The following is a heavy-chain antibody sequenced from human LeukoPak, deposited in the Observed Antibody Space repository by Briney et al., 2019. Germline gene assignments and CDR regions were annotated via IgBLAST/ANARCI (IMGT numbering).Heavy chain of an antibody. Sequence: PSETLSLTCTVSGGSISSGSYYWSWIRQPAGKGLEWIGRIYTSGSTNYNPSLKSRVTISVDTSKNQFSLKLSSVTAADTAVYYCARHGGYAFDIWGQGTMVTVSS. CDR1: GGSISSGSYY. D-gene: IGHD3-16*01. J-gene: IGHJ3*02. CDR3: ARHGGYAFDI. CDR2: IYTSGST. V-gene: IGHV4-61*02.